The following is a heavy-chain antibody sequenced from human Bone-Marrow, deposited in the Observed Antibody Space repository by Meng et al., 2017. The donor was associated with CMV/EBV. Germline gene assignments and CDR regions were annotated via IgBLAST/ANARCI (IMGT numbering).Heavy chain of an antibody. J-gene: IGHJ3*02. CDR3: ARPVYYDFWSGYLYDDAFDI. D-gene: IGHD3-3*01. Sequence: GESLKISCAASGFTFGSYSMNWVRQAPGKGLEWVSSISSSSSYIYYADSVKGRFTISRDNAKNSLYLQMNSLRAEDTAVYYCARPVYYDFWSGYLYDDAFDIWGQGTMVTGSS. CDR2: ISSSSSYI. V-gene: IGHV3-21*01. CDR1: GFTFGSYS.